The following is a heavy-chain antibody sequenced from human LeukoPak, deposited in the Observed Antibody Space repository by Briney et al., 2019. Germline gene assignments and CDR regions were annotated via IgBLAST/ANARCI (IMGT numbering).Heavy chain of an antibody. CDR2: ISAYNGNT. CDR1: GYTFTSYG. CDR3: ARYLSYYDSSGYEYYYMDV. Sequence: ASVKVSCKASGYTFTSYGISWVRQAPGQGLEWMGWISAYNGNTNYAQKLQGRVTMTTDTSTSTAYMELRSLRSDDTAVYYCARYLSYYDSSGYEYYYMDVWGKGTTVTISS. J-gene: IGHJ6*03. V-gene: IGHV1-18*01. D-gene: IGHD3-22*01.